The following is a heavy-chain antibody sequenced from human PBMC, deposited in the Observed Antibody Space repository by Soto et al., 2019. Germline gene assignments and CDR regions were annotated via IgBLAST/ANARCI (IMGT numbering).Heavy chain of an antibody. J-gene: IGHJ4*02. V-gene: IGHV3-30-3*01. Sequence: QVQLVESGGGVVQPGRSLRLSCAASEFTFSSYAMHWVRQAPGKGLEWVEVISYDGSNKYYADSVKGRFTISRDNSKNTLYLQMNSLRAEDTAVYYCARGDGSSGWYGSDYWGQGTLVTVSS. CDR3: ARGDGSSGWYGSDY. CDR1: EFTFSSYA. CDR2: ISYDGSNK. D-gene: IGHD6-19*01.